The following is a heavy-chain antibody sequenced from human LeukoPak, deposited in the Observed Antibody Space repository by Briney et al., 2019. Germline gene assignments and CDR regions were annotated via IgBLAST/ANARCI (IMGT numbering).Heavy chain of an antibody. CDR2: IIPIFGTA. D-gene: IGHD3-22*01. CDR1: GGTFSSYA. V-gene: IGHV1-69*13. Sequence: SVKVSCKASGGTFSSYAISWVRQAPGQGLEWMGGIIPIFGTANYAQKFQGRVTITADESTSTAYMELSSLRSEDTAVYYCARAPAPSNYYDSSGYKALGVFDYWGQGTLVTVSS. CDR3: ARAPAPSNYYDSSGYKALGVFDY. J-gene: IGHJ4*02.